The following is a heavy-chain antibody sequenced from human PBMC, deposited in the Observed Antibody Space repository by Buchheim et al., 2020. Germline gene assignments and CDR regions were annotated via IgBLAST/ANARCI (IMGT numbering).Heavy chain of an antibody. D-gene: IGHD4-11*01. J-gene: IGHJ6*02. CDR3: AGGSVYYYYGMDV. CDR1: GFTFSSYW. V-gene: IGHV3-7*03. Sequence: EVQLVESGGGLVQPGGSLRLSCAASGFTFSSYWMSWVRQAPGKGLEWVANIKQDGSEKYYVDSVKGRFTLSRDNAKNYLYLQMNSLRAEDTAVYYCAGGSVYYYYGMDVWGQGTT. CDR2: IKQDGSEK.